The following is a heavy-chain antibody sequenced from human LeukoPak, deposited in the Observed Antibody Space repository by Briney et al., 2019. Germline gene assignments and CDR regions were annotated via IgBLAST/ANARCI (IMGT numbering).Heavy chain of an antibody. CDR3: ARRDTYYYDSSGYYYPYYFDY. V-gene: IGHV4-34*01. D-gene: IGHD3-22*01. CDR1: GGSFSGYY. Sequence: PSETLSLTCAVYGGSFSGYYWSWIRQPPGKGLEWIGEINHSGSTNYNPSLKSRVTISVDTSKNQFPLKLSSVTAADTAVYYCARRDTYYYDSSGYYYPYYFDYWGQGTLVTVSS. J-gene: IGHJ4*02. CDR2: INHSGST.